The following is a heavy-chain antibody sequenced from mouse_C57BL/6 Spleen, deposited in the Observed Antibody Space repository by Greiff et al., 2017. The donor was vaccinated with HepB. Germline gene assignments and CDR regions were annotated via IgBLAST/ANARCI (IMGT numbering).Heavy chain of an antibody. CDR3: VREWVITTVEADWYFDV. D-gene: IGHD1-1*01. CDR2: IRSKSNNYAT. V-gene: IGHV10-1*01. J-gene: IGHJ1*03. Sequence: EVKVVESGGGLVQPKGSLKLSCAASGFSFNTYAMNWVRQAPGKGLEWVARIRSKSNNYATYYADSVKDRFTISRDDSESMLYLQMYNLKTEDTAMDYCVREWVITTVEADWYFDVWGTGTTVTVSS. CDR1: GFSFNTYA.